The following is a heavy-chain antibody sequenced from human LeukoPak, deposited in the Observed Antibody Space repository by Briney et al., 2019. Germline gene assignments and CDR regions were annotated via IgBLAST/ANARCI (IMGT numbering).Heavy chain of an antibody. D-gene: IGHD6-13*01. CDR1: GFTFSDHY. V-gene: IGHV3-11*04. J-gene: IGHJ4*02. Sequence: PWGSLRLSCAASGFTFSDHYMNWVRQAPGKGLEWVSYISSSGSTIYYADSVKGRFTISRDNAKNSLYLQMNSLRAEDTAVYYCARGEPQGAAAGTGYWGQGTLVTVSS. CDR2: ISSSGSTI. CDR3: ARGEPQGAAAGTGY.